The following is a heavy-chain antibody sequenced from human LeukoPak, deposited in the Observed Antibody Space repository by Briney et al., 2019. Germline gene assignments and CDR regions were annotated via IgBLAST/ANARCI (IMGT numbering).Heavy chain of an antibody. Sequence: ASVTVSCKASGYTFTSYGISWVRQAPGQGLEWMGWISAYNGNTNYAQKLQGRVTMTTDTSTSTAYMELRSLRSDDTAVYYCARSAPRIVVVPAAISDNWFDPWGQGTLVTVSS. CDR2: ISAYNGNT. J-gene: IGHJ5*02. CDR3: ARSAPRIVVVPAAISDNWFDP. D-gene: IGHD2-2*01. V-gene: IGHV1-18*01. CDR1: GYTFTSYG.